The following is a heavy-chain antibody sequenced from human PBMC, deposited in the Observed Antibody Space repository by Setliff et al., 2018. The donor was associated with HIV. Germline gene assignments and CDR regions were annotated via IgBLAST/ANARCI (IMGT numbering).Heavy chain of an antibody. Sequence: GGSLRLSCTASGFAFESYAMHWVRQAPGKGLEWVSGISWSSGNIVYADSVKGRFTISRDNAKNSLYLQMNSLRVEDTAFYYCAKAHPGAYNWNYYNPPRWFDPWGQGTLVTVSS. CDR2: ISWSSGNI. D-gene: IGHD1-7*01. J-gene: IGHJ5*02. CDR3: AKAHPGAYNWNYYNPPRWFDP. CDR1: GFAFESYA. V-gene: IGHV3-9*01.